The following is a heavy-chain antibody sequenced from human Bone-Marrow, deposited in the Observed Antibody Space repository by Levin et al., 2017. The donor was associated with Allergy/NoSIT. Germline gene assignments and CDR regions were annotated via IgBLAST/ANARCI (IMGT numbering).Heavy chain of an antibody. Sequence: ASVKVSCKTSGYTFTEYGITWVRQAPGQGLEWMGWIGVHNGKTKYVQKFQDRVTMITDTSTTTAYMEMRSLRSDDTAVYYCARDSFDLLGTEPDYWGQGTLVTVSS. J-gene: IGHJ4*02. CDR3: ARDSFDLLGTEPDY. CDR2: IGVHNGKT. D-gene: IGHD3-16*01. V-gene: IGHV1-18*01. CDR1: GYTFTEYG.